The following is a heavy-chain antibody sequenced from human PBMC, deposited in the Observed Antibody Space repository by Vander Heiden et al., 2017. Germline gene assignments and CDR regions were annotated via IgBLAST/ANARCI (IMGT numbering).Heavy chain of an antibody. CDR2: IIPTFGTA. D-gene: IGHD2-21*02. V-gene: IGHV1-69*01. J-gene: IGHJ4*02. Sequence: QGQLVQTGAEAKKPGSSVKVPCKAPGGSCSRDANSWVRQAPGQGLEWMGGIIPTFGTANYAQKFQGRVTITADESTSTAYMELSSLRSEDTAVYYCARVRFCGGDCYYFDYWGQGTLVTVSS. CDR3: ARVRFCGGDCYYFDY. CDR1: GGSCSRDA.